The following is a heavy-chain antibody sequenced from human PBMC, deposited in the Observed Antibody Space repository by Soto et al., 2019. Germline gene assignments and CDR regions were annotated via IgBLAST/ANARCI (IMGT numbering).Heavy chain of an antibody. CDR2: IGTRGNTK. Sequence: QVQLVESGGCLVKPGGSLRLSCATSGFTFSDYYMSWIRQAPGKGLEWVSYIGTRGNTKYYADSVRGRFTISRENAKNSLYLQMNSLRADDTAVYYFARDGTEYYGEYYDYWGQGIPVTVSS. D-gene: IGHD4-17*01. V-gene: IGHV3-11*01. J-gene: IGHJ4*02. CDR1: GFTFSDYY. CDR3: ARDGTEYYGEYYDY.